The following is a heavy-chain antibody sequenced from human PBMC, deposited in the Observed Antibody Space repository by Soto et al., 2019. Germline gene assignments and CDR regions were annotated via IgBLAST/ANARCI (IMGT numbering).Heavy chain of an antibody. CDR1: GYTFTSYG. CDR3: AKGGADDFWSGYYMDYYGMDV. CDR2: ISYDGSNK. V-gene: IGHV3-30*18. Sequence: SCKASGYTFTSYGISWVRQAPGKGLEWVAVISYDGSNKYYADSVKGRFTISRDNSKNTLYLQMNSLRAEDTAVYYCAKGGADDFWSGYYMDYYGMDVWGQGTTVTVSS. D-gene: IGHD3-3*01. J-gene: IGHJ6*02.